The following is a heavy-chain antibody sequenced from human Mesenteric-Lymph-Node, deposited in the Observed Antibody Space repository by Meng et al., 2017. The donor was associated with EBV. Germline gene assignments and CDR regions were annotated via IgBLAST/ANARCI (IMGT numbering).Heavy chain of an antibody. V-gene: IGHV2-5*02. CDR1: GFSLSNSGVG. J-gene: IGHJ5*02. CDR2: IYWDDDK. CDR3: AHRRYSYGPGRFDP. D-gene: IGHD5-18*01. Sequence: ITLKDSGPTLLTPSQTLTLICTFAGFSLSNSGVGVGWIRQPPGKALEWLALIYWDDDKRYSPSLKSRLTITKDTSKNQVVLTMTNMDPVDTATYYCAHRRYSYGPGRFDPWGQGTLVTVSS.